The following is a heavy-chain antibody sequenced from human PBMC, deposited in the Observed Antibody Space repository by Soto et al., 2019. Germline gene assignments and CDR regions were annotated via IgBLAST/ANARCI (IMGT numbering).Heavy chain of an antibody. D-gene: IGHD4-17*01. Sequence: ASVKVSCKASGYTFTGYYMHWVRQAPGQGLEWMGWINPNSGGTNYAQKFQGWVTMTRDTSISTAYMELSRLRSDDTAVYYCARGPTAYGDYIYYYYGMDVWGQGTTVTVSS. CDR3: ARGPTAYGDYIYYYYGMDV. J-gene: IGHJ6*02. V-gene: IGHV1-2*04. CDR1: GYTFTGYY. CDR2: INPNSGGT.